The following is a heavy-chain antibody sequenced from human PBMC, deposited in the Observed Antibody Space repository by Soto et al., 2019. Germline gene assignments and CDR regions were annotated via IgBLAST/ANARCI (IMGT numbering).Heavy chain of an antibody. J-gene: IGHJ5*02. CDR1: GFTFSDYH. Sequence: QVQLVESGGGLVKPGGSLRLSCAASGFTFSDYHMSWIRQAPGKGLEWVSYISGSGATTFLADSVKGRFTISRDNAKNSLYLQMTSLRVEDTAVYYCARVVWGGWGLDPWGQGTLVTVSS. D-gene: IGHD3-16*01. CDR2: ISGSGATT. V-gene: IGHV3-11*01. CDR3: ARVVWGGWGLDP.